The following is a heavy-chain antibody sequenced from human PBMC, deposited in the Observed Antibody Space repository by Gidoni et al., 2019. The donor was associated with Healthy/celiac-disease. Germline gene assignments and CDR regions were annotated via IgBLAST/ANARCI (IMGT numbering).Heavy chain of an antibody. CDR1: GGSISRSNW. V-gene: IGHV4-4*02. Sequence: QVQLQESGPGLVKPSGTLSLTCAVSGGSISRSNWCSWVRQPPGKGLEWIGEIYHSGSTNYNPSLKSRVTISVDKSKNQFSLKLSSVTAADTAVYYCARDLRSIAAAGTYYYYYGMDVWGQGTTVTVSS. CDR2: IYHSGST. D-gene: IGHD6-13*01. J-gene: IGHJ6*02. CDR3: ARDLRSIAAAGTYYYYYGMDV.